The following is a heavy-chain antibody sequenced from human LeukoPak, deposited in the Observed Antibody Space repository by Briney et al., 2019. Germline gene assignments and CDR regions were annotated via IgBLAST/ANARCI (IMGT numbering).Heavy chain of an antibody. CDR1: GGSISSYY. D-gene: IGHD1-14*01. CDR2: IYYSGSS. CDR3: ARDGAGAFDI. Sequence: SETLSLTCTVSGGSISSYYWSWIRQPPGKGLEWIGYIYYSGSSNYNPSLKSRVTISVDTSKNQFSLKLSSVTAADTAVYYCARDGAGAFDIWGQGTMVTVSS. V-gene: IGHV4-59*01. J-gene: IGHJ3*02.